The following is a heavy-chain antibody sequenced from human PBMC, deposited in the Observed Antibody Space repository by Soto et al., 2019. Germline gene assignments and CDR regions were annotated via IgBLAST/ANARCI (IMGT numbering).Heavy chain of an antibody. CDR1: GFTFRSNT. D-gene: IGHD2-21*02. CDR3: ARDPIVVVTAITPAEYFQH. CDR2: ISYDGSKK. J-gene: IGHJ1*01. Sequence: PGGSLRLSCAASGFTFRSNTLHWVRQAPGKGLEWVAVISYDGSKKYYADSVKGRFTISRDDSKNTLYLQMKSLRVEDTAVYYCARDPIVVVTAITPAEYFQHWGQGTLVTVYS. V-gene: IGHV3-30-3*01.